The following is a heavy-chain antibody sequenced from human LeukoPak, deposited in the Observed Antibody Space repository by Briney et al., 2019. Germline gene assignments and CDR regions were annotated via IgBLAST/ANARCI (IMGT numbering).Heavy chain of an antibody. CDR2: INPNSGGT. J-gene: IGHJ4*02. V-gene: IGHV1-2*02. CDR1: EYTFTGYY. CDR3: ARAHSSGWYYFDY. Sequence: ASVKVSCKASEYTFTGYYMHWERQAPGQGLEWMGWINPNSGGTYYAQKFQGRVTMTRDTSISTAYMELSRLRSDDTAVYYCARAHSSGWYYFDYWGQGTLVTVSS. D-gene: IGHD6-19*01.